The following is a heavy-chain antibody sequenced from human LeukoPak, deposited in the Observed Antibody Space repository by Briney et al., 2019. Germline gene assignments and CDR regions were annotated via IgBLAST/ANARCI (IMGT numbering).Heavy chain of an antibody. D-gene: IGHD6-6*01. Sequence: GASVTVSCKASGYTFTGYYMHWVRQAPGQGLEWMGWINPNSGGTNYAQRFQGRVTMTRDTSISTAYMELSRLRSDDTAVYYCARDLWVNSSSSMNYYYYYMDVWGKGTTVTVSS. CDR3: ARDLWVNSSSSMNYYYYYMDV. V-gene: IGHV1-2*02. J-gene: IGHJ6*03. CDR1: GYTFTGYY. CDR2: INPNSGGT.